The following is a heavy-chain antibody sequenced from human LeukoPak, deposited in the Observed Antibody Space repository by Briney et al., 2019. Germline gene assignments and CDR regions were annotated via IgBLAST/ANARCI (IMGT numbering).Heavy chain of an antibody. CDR2: IKEDGSAK. D-gene: IGHD3-22*01. CDR1: GFAFSSDW. J-gene: IGHJ4*02. Sequence: PGGSLRLSCVASGFAFSSDWMTWVRQAPGKGLEWLANIKEDGSAKYYVDSVKGRFIISRDYAKNSLYLQMNSLRVEDTAVYFCARDHNDGYNFYWGQGAVVTVSS. CDR3: ARDHNDGYNFY. V-gene: IGHV3-7*01.